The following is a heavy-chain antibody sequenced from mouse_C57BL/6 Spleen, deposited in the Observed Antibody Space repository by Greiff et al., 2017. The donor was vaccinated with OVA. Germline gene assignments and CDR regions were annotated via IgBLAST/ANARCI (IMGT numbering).Heavy chain of an antibody. CDR2: IWGGGST. D-gene: IGHD1-1*01. V-gene: IGHV2-9*01. CDR3: AKRAITTDYFDY. Sequence: VKVVESGPGLVAPSQSLSITCTVSGFSLTSYGVDWVRQPPGKGLEWLGEIWGGGSTNYNSARMSRLSISKDNSKSQFFLKMNSLQTDDTAMYYCAKRAITTDYFDYWGQGTTLTVSS. J-gene: IGHJ2*01. CDR1: GFSLTSYG.